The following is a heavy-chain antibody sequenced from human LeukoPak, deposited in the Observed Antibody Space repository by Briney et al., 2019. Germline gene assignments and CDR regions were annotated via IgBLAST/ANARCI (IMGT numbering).Heavy chain of an antibody. CDR1: GYTFTSYD. Sequence: GASVKVSCKASGYTFTSYDIDWVRQATGQGLEWMGWMNPNSGNTGYAQKFQGRVTITRNTSISTAYMELSSLRSEDTAVYYCARGNRGAYYDFWSGYPYPMEFDYWGQGTLVTVSS. CDR2: MNPNSGNT. D-gene: IGHD3-3*01. J-gene: IGHJ4*02. CDR3: ARGNRGAYYDFWSGYPYPMEFDY. V-gene: IGHV1-8*03.